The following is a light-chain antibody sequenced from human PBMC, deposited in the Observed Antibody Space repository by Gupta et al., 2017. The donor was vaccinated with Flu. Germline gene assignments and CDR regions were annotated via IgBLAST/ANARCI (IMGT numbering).Light chain of an antibody. CDR2: GNN. CDR1: SSDIGAGYD. J-gene: IGLJ3*02. CDR3: QSYESRQSGSV. V-gene: IGLV1-40*01. Sequence: QSALTPPPSVSGAPGHRLTISSTGGSSDIGAGYDVPRYQQVPGTAPTLLIYGNNNRRTGVPARFSGTKSVTSATLSITGIQAEDEADYYCQSYESRQSGSVFGGGTRVTVL.